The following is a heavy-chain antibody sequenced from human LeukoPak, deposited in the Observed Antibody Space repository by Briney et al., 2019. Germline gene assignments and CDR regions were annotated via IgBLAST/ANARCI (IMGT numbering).Heavy chain of an antibody. CDR2: ISTSDGTT. CDR1: GFTFSTFW. Sequence: GGSLRLSCATSGFTFSTFWMHWVRQAPGKGLEWVSSISTSDGTTYYADSVKGRFTISRDNSKNTLYLQMNSLRAEDAAIYYCAKGRTGFSYGYGIDYWGQGTLVTVSS. J-gene: IGHJ4*02. D-gene: IGHD5-18*01. CDR3: AKGRTGFSYGYGIDY. V-gene: IGHV3-23*01.